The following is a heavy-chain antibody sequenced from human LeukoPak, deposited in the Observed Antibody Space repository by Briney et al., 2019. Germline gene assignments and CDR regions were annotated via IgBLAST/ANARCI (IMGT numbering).Heavy chain of an antibody. D-gene: IGHD3-22*01. Sequence: GGSLRLSCAASGFTFSSYEMNWVRQAPGKGLEWVSYISSSGSTIYYADSVKGRFTISRDNAKNTLYLQMNSLRVEDTAVYYCARDYYGSSGYLYFDLWGRGTLVTVSS. CDR2: ISSSGSTI. J-gene: IGHJ2*01. V-gene: IGHV3-48*03. CDR1: GFTFSSYE. CDR3: ARDYYGSSGYLYFDL.